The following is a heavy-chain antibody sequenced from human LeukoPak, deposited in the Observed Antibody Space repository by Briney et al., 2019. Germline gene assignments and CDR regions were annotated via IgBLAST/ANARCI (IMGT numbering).Heavy chain of an antibody. CDR2: ICPGDSDI. CDR3: ARATTGTRTVDY. Sequence: GESLKISCKGSGYSFTSYWIGWVRQMPGKGLEWMGIICPGDSDIRYNPSFQGQVTISADKSITTAYLQWSSLKASDTAMYYCARATTGTRTVDYWGQGTLVTVSS. D-gene: IGHD1-7*01. CDR1: GYSFTSYW. V-gene: IGHV5-51*01. J-gene: IGHJ4*02.